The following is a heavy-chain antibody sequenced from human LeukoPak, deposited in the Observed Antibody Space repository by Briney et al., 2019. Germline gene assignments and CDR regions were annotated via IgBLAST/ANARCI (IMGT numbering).Heavy chain of an antibody. CDR3: ARGSAWYFY. D-gene: IGHD6-19*01. CDR2: IYYSGST. CDR1: GGSISSHY. V-gene: IGHV4-59*11. Sequence: SETLSLTCTVSGGSISSHYWSWIRQPPGKGLEWIGYIYYSGSTNYNPSLKSRVTISIDTSKNQFSLKLSSVTAADTAVYFCARGSAWYFYWGQGTLVTVSS. J-gene: IGHJ4*02.